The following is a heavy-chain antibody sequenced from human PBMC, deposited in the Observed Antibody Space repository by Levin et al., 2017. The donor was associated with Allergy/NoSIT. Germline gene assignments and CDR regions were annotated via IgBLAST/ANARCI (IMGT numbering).Heavy chain of an antibody. CDR1: GFTFSNAW. CDR3: TTDLVAVSYYYGMDV. J-gene: IGHJ6*02. CDR2: IKSKTDGGTT. V-gene: IGHV3-15*01. Sequence: ETLSLTCAASGFTFSNAWMSWVRQAPGKGLEWVGRIKSKTDGGTTDYAAPVKGRFTISRDDSKNTLYLQMNSLKTEDTAVYYCTTDLVAVSYYYGMDVWGQGTTVTVSS.